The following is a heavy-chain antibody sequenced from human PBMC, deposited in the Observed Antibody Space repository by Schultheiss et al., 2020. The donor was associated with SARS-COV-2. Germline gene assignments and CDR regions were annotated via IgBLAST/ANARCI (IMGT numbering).Heavy chain of an antibody. CDR2: INPNSGGT. D-gene: IGHD2-15*01. CDR3: AKDRPTPRYFDY. Sequence: ASVKVSCKASGYAFIGFYIHWLRQAPGQGLEWMGWINPNSGGTNYAQKFQGRVTMTRDTSISTAYMELSRLRSDDTAVYYCAKDRPTPRYFDYWGQGTLVTVSS. V-gene: IGHV1-2*02. CDR1: GYAFIGFY. J-gene: IGHJ4*02.